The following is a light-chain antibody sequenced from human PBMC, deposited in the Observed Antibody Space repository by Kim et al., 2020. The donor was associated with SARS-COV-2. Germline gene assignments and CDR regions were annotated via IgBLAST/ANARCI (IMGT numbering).Light chain of an antibody. Sequence: DIQMTQSPSSLSASAGDSVTITCRASQSIDIFVNWFQQRSGKGPKLLIYSVSGLHTGVPSRFSGGGSGADFTLTISSLQPEDFATYFCLQTYRPPFTFGQGTKLEI. J-gene: IGKJ2*01. CDR3: LQTYRPPFT. V-gene: IGKV1-39*01. CDR1: QSIDIF. CDR2: SVS.